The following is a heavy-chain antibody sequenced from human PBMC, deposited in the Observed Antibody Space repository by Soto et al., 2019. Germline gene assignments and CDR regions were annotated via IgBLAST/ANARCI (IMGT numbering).Heavy chain of an antibody. D-gene: IGHD3-22*01. CDR1: GGSISNSNYY. CDR3: ERHSIWLLLSDY. CDR2: IYYTGNT. V-gene: IGHV4-39*01. J-gene: IGHJ4*02. Sequence: PSETLSLTCNVSGGSISNSNYYWGWTRQPPGKGLEWIGSIYYTGNTYYNPSLKRRVTISVDTSKNQFSLKLDSVTAADTAVYFCERHSIWLLLSDYWGQGSLVT.